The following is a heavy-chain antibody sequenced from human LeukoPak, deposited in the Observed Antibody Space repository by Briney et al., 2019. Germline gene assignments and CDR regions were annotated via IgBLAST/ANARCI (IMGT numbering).Heavy chain of an antibody. Sequence: SETLSLTCTVSGDSISSYYWSWIRQPPGKGLEWIAYIDYSGSTHYNPSHKSRVTMSVDTSMNQFFLKLSSVTAADTAVYYCAKHGGSWTFDSWGQGTLVTVSS. CDR3: AKHGGSWTFDS. V-gene: IGHV4-59*08. CDR1: GDSISSYY. J-gene: IGHJ4*02. D-gene: IGHD6-13*01. CDR2: IDYSGST.